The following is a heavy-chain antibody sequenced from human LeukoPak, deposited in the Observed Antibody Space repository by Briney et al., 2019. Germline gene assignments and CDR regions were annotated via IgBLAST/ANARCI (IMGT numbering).Heavy chain of an antibody. D-gene: IGHD3-9*01. V-gene: IGHV3-7*01. CDR3: ARRRYGEAFDV. Sequence: GGSLRLSCVASGFSFSTYWLSWVRQAPGKGLEWVANIKQDESERQYVDSVKGRFTISRDNAKNSLYLQMNSLTAEDTAVFYCARRRYGEAFDVWGQGTMDTVSS. CDR2: IKQDESER. CDR1: GFSFSTYW. J-gene: IGHJ3*01.